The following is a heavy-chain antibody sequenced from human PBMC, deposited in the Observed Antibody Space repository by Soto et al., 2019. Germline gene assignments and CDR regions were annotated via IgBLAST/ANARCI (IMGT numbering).Heavy chain of an antibody. V-gene: IGHV1-46*03. CDR1: GYTFTSYY. D-gene: IGHD2-2*01. J-gene: IGHJ4*02. CDR2: INPSGGST. Sequence: ASVKVSCKASGYTFTSYYMHWVRQAPGQGLEWMGIINPSGGSTSYAQKFQGRVTMTRDTSTSTFYMELSSLSSEDTAVYYCARVRCSSTSCYGENYFDYWGQGTLVTVSS. CDR3: ARVRCSSTSCYGENYFDY.